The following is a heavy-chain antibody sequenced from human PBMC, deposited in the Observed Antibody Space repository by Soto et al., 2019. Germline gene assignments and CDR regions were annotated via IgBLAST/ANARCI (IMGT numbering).Heavy chain of an antibody. Sequence: QVELVQSGAEVKKPGSSVKVSCQASEDTFRNYAISWVRQAPGQGLEWMGGIIPIFGTANYAQKFQGRVTITADKSANTVYLKLSSLKSEDTAVYYCASTKYDSSSYYYCSLGLWGRGTLVTVSS. CDR3: ASTKYDSSSYYYCSLGL. CDR2: IIPIFGTA. CDR1: EDTFRNYA. V-gene: IGHV1-69*06. D-gene: IGHD3-22*01. J-gene: IGHJ2*01.